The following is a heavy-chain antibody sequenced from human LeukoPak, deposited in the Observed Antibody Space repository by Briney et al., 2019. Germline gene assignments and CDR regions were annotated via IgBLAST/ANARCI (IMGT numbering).Heavy chain of an antibody. CDR1: GFTFSNYG. Sequence: GGSLRLSCAASGFTFSNYGMHWVRQAPGKGLEWVAFIRYDGSNKYYADSVKGRFTISRDNSKNTLYLQMNSLRAEDTAVYYCAKAGTDYYYYYMDVWGKGTTVTVSS. J-gene: IGHJ6*03. D-gene: IGHD1-1*01. CDR2: IRYDGSNK. V-gene: IGHV3-30*02. CDR3: AKAGTDYYYYYMDV.